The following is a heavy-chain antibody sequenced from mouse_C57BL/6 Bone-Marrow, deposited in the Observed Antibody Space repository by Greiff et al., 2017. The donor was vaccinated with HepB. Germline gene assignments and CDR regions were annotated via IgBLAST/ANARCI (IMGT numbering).Heavy chain of an antibody. V-gene: IGHV1-9*01. Sequence: QVQLQQSGAELMKPGASVKLSCKATGYTFTGLEWIGEILPGSGSTNYNEKFKGKATFTADTSSNTAHMQLSSLTTEDSAIYYCARSGLRSFAYWGQGTLVTVSA. J-gene: IGHJ3*01. CDR2: ILPGSGST. D-gene: IGHD1-1*01. CDR1: GYTFTG. CDR3: ARSGLRSFAY.